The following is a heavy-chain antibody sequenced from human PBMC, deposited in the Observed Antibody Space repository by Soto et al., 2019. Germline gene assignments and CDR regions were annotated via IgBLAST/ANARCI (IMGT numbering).Heavy chain of an antibody. CDR3: AKDTVTGGNRNWFDP. CDR2: ISSSGDSI. D-gene: IGHD1-1*01. CDR1: GFTFSSYA. V-gene: IGHV3-23*01. Sequence: EMQLLESGGGLVQPGGSLRLSCAASGFTFSSYAMSWVRKAPGKGLEWVSVISSSGDSILYADSVRGRFTISRDNSKNTLYLQINSLRVDDTAVYYCAKDTVTGGNRNWFDPWCQGTLGTFSS. J-gene: IGHJ5*02.